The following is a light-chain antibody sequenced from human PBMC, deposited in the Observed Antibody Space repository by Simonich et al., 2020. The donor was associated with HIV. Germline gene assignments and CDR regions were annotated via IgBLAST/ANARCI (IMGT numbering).Light chain of an antibody. Sequence: DIVMTQSPDSLAVSLGERATINCKSSQSVLYSSNNKNYLAWYQQKPGQSPKLLIYWASTRESGVPDRFSGSGSATDFTLTISSLQAEDVAVYYCQQYYSSLFTFGPGTKVDIK. V-gene: IGKV4-1*01. J-gene: IGKJ3*01. CDR1: QSVLYSSNNKNY. CDR2: WAS. CDR3: QQYYSSLFT.